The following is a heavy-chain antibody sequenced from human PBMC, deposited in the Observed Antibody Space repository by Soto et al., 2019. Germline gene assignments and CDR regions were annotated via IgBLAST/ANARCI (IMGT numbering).Heavy chain of an antibody. J-gene: IGHJ6*02. CDR3: SSALVRLLGNVGDYGMDV. CDR1: GGTFSSYA. Sequence: SVKVSCKASGGTFSSYAISWVRQAPGPGLEWMGGIIPIFGTANYAQKFQGSVTITAAESTTTAYMELSSLRSEDTAVSYCSSALVRLLGNVGDYGMDVWGQGTTVTVSS. CDR2: IIPIFGTA. V-gene: IGHV1-69*13. D-gene: IGHD3-16*01.